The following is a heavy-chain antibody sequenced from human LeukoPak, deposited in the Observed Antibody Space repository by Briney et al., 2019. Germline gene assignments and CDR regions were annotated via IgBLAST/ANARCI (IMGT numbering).Heavy chain of an antibody. CDR1: GFTFADYA. CDR3: TCNWNPPGGAFQY. D-gene: IGHD1-20*01. J-gene: IGHJ4*02. CDR2: IRSKAYGGTT. Sequence: GGSLRLSCTASGFTFADYAMNWFRQAPGKGLEWVGFIRSKAYGGTTENAASVKGRFSFSRDDSKSIAYLQMNSLKTEDTAVYYCTCNWNPPGGAFQYWGQGTLVTVSS. V-gene: IGHV3-49*03.